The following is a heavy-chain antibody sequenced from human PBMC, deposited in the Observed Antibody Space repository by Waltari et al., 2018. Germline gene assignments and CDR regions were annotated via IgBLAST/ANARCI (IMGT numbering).Heavy chain of an antibody. Sequence: EVQLVQSGAEVKKPGEALKISCKGSGYSFTSSWIGWVRQMPGKGLEWMGIIYPGDSDTRYSPSFQGQVTISADKSISTAYLQWSSLKASDTAMYYCARHGLRVYGSGSYFDYWGQGTLVTVSS. CDR2: IYPGDSDT. D-gene: IGHD3-10*01. V-gene: IGHV5-51*01. J-gene: IGHJ4*02. CDR3: ARHGLRVYGSGSYFDY. CDR1: GYSFTSSW.